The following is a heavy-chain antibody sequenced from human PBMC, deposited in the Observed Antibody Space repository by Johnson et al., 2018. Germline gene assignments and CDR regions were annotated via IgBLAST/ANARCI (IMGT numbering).Heavy chain of an antibody. CDR3: VRERAPFDAFDI. Sequence: VQLVESGGGVVQPGRSLRLSCAASGFTFSTYGMHWVRQAPGRGLEWVAVIWSNGINKYYTDSVRGRFTISRDNSKNTLFLQLNSLRAEDTAVYFCVRERAPFDAFDIWGQGTLVIVS. CDR2: IWSNGINK. V-gene: IGHV3-33*01. J-gene: IGHJ3*02. CDR1: GFTFSTYG.